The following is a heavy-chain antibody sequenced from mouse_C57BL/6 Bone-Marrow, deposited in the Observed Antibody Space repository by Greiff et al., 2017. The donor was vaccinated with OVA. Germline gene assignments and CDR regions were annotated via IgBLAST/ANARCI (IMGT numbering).Heavy chain of an antibody. D-gene: IGHD2-2*01. J-gene: IGHJ2*01. CDR1: GYTFTSYT. CDR3: ARGGGYGRRCDY. Sequence: VQLQQSGAELARPGASVKMSCKASGYTFTSYTMHWVKQRPGQGLEWIGYINPSSGYTKYNQKFKDKATLTEDKSSSTAYMQLSRLTSDDSAGDYVARGGGYGRRCDYWGQGTTLTVSS. V-gene: IGHV1-4*01. CDR2: INPSSGYT.